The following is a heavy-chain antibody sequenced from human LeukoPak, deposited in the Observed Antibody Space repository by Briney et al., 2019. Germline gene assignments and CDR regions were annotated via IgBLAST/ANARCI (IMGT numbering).Heavy chain of an antibody. D-gene: IGHD1-26*01. Sequence: GGSLRLSCAASGFTFSNYAMNWVRQAPGKGLEWVSAASGSGSRTYYADSVKGRFTISRDNSKNTLYLQMNSLRAEDTAVYYCARDHGGSYSYWGQGTLVTVSS. V-gene: IGHV3-23*01. CDR2: ASGSGSRT. CDR3: ARDHGGSYSY. CDR1: GFTFSNYA. J-gene: IGHJ4*02.